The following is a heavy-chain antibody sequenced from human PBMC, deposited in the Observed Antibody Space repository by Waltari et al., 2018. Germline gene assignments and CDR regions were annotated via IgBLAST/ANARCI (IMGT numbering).Heavy chain of an antibody. J-gene: IGHJ6*02. Sequence: QVHLVESGGGVVQPGGSLSLSGPGSEFTFSSYAMHWVRQAPGKGLEWVAVISYNEKNTYYVDSVKGRFTISRDNSKKMLLLQMNSLRAEDTAVYYCAREYCDRTWCHGMDVWGQGTTVTVSS. V-gene: IGHV3-30*04. CDR3: AREYCDRTWCHGMDV. CDR2: ISYNEKNT. D-gene: IGHD3-22*01. CDR1: EFTFSSYA.